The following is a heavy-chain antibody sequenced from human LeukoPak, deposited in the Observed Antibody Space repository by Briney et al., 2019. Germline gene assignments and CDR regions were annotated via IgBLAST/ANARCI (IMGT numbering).Heavy chain of an antibody. CDR1: GYSISSGYY. J-gene: IGHJ4*02. V-gene: IGHV4-38-2*02. CDR3: ARERRYFDWLLLDYFDY. CDR2: IYHSGST. D-gene: IGHD3-9*01. Sequence: SETLSLTCTVSGYSISSGYYWGWIRQPPGKGLEWIGSIYHSGSTYYNPSLKSRVTISVDTSKNQFSLKLSSVTAADTAVYYCARERRYFDWLLLDYFDYWGQGTLVTVSS.